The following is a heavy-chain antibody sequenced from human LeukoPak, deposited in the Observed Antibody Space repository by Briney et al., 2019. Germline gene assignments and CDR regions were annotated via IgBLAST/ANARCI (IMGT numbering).Heavy chain of an antibody. V-gene: IGHV1-69*05. D-gene: IGHD2-2*01. CDR1: GGTFSSYA. CDR2: IIPIFGTA. CDR3: ARVVLLGYCSSTSCSPNYMDV. J-gene: IGHJ6*03. Sequence: SVKVSCKASGGTFSSYAISWVRQAPGQGLEWMGAIIPIFGTANYAQKFQGRVTITTDESTSTAYMELSSLRSEDTAVYYCARVVLLGYCSSTSCSPNYMDVWGKGTTVTVSS.